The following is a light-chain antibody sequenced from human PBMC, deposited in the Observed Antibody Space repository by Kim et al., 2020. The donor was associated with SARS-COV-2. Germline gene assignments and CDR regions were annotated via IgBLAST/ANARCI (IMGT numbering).Light chain of an antibody. CDR3: NSRDSSCNHLV. CDR1: SLRSYY. CDR2: GKN. J-gene: IGLJ2*01. V-gene: IGLV3-19*01. Sequence: SSELTQDPAVSVALGQTVRITCQGDSLRSYYASWYQQKPGQAPVLVIYGKNNRPSGIPDRFSGSSSGNTASLTITWAQAEDEADYYCNSRDSSCNHLVFG.